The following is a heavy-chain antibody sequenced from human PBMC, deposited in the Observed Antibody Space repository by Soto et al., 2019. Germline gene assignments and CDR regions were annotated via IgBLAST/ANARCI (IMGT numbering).Heavy chain of an antibody. D-gene: IGHD3-22*01. CDR1: GFIFSNYA. V-gene: IGHV3-23*01. CDR2: ITSRGDST. Sequence: EVLLLESGGGLVQPGGSLRLSCAASGFIFSNYAMSWVRQAPGKGLEWVSVITSRGDSTYYEDSVKGRFTMSRDNSKNTLYLQMSSLRVDDTAVFYCARLVRSYGNAFDIWGKGTMVTVSS. CDR3: ARLVRSYGNAFDI. J-gene: IGHJ3*02.